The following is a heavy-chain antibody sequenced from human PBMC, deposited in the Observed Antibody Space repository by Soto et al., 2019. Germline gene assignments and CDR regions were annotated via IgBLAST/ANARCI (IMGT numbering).Heavy chain of an antibody. J-gene: IGHJ5*02. D-gene: IGHD2-2*01. V-gene: IGHV4-4*02. CDR3: ASWGTSSSNWFDP. CDR1: GGSISSPNW. CDR2: IDHSGRT. Sequence: QVQLQESGPGLVKPSGTLSLTCGVSGGSISSPNWWNWVRQPPGKGLERIGEIDHSGRTKYNPSLKSRVTISVDKSKKQFSLNLISVAAADTAVYYGASWGTSSSNWFDPWGQGTLVTVSA.